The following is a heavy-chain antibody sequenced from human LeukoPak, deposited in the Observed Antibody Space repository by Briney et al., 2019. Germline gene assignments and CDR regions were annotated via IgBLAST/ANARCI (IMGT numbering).Heavy chain of an antibody. CDR1: GYTFTSYY. Sequence: ASVKVSCKASGYTFTSYYMHWVRQAPGQGLEWMGIINPSGGSTSYAQKFQGRVTMTRDTSTSTVYMELSSLRSEDTALYHCARGIDYDILTGYGRFDYWGQGTLVTVSS. CDR2: INPSGGST. V-gene: IGHV1-46*01. D-gene: IGHD3-9*01. CDR3: ARGIDYDILTGYGRFDY. J-gene: IGHJ4*02.